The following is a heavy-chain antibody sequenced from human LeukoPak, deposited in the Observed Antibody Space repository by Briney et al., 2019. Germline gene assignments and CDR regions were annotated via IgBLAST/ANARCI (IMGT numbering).Heavy chain of an antibody. CDR3: ARGRYYDFWSGYNYYYYGMDV. J-gene: IGHJ6*02. D-gene: IGHD3-3*01. CDR1: GGSFSGYY. Sequence: SETLSLTCAVYGGSFSGYYWSWIRQPPGKGLEWIGEINHSGSTNYNPSLKSRVTISVDTSKNQFSLRLSSVTAADTAVYYCARGRYYDFWSGYNYYYYGMDVWGQGTTVTVSS. CDR2: INHSGST. V-gene: IGHV4-34*01.